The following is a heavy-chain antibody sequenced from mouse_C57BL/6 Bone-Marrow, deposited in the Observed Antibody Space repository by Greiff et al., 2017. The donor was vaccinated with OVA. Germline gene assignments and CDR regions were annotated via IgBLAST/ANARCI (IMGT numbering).Heavy chain of an antibody. V-gene: IGHV14-3*01. CDR3: ARGNFCSSFYAMDY. D-gene: IGHD1-1*01. Sequence: EVMLVESVAELVRPGASVKLSCTASGFNIKNTYMHWVKQRPEQGLEWIGRIDPANDNTKYAPKFQGKATMTADTSSNTAYLQLSSLSSEDTAVYCCARGNFCSSFYAMDYWGQGTSVTVSS. CDR2: IDPANDNT. J-gene: IGHJ4*01. CDR1: GFNIKNTY.